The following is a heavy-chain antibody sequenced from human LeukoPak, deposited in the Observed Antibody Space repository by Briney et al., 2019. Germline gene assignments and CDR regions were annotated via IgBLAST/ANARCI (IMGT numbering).Heavy chain of an antibody. CDR3: ARPLIRNSYYGMDV. V-gene: IGHV1-69*02. D-gene: IGHD3-10*01. CDR1: GGTFSSYT. Sequence: GSSVKVSCKASGGTFSSYTISWVRQAPGQGLEWMGRIIPILGIANYAQKFQGRVTITADKSTSTAYMELSSLRSEDTAVYYCARPLIRNSYYGMDVWGQGTTVTVSS. J-gene: IGHJ6*02. CDR2: IIPILGIA.